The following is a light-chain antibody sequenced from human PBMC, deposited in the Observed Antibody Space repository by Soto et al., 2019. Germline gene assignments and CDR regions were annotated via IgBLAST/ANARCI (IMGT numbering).Light chain of an antibody. Sequence: AIQMTQSPSSLSASVGDRVTITCRASQGIRTDLAWYQQKPGRAPKLLIYGASTLQSGVPSRFSGSGSGTFFTLTIRGLQPEDFAAYYCLQDYSYPRTFGQGTKLE. CDR3: LQDYSYPRT. CDR2: GAS. V-gene: IGKV1-6*01. CDR1: QGIRTD. J-gene: IGKJ2*01.